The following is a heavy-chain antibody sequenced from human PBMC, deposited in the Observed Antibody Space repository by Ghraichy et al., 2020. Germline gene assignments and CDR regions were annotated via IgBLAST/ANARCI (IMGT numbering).Heavy chain of an antibody. Sequence: SETPSLTCTVSGGSISSYYWSWIRQPPGKGLEWIGYIYYSGSTNYNPSLKSRVTISVDTSKNQFSLKLSSVTAADTAVYYCASQRWLQPYYFDYWGQGTLVTVSS. V-gene: IGHV4-59*08. CDR2: IYYSGST. D-gene: IGHD5-24*01. J-gene: IGHJ4*02. CDR3: ASQRWLQPYYFDY. CDR1: GGSISSYY.